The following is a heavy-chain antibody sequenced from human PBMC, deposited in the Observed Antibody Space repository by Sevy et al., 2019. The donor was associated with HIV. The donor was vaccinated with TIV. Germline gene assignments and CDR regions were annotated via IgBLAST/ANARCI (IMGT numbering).Heavy chain of an antibody. J-gene: IGHJ6*02. D-gene: IGHD1-26*01. Sequence: ASVKVSCKASGGTFSSYAISWVRQAPGQGLEWMGGIIPIFGTANYAQKFQGRVTITADESTSTAYMELSSLRSEETAVYYCARVEGSGSSKLYYYYYYGMDVWGQGTTVTVSS. CDR1: GGTFSSYA. V-gene: IGHV1-69*13. CDR2: IIPIFGTA. CDR3: ARVEGSGSSKLYYYYYYGMDV.